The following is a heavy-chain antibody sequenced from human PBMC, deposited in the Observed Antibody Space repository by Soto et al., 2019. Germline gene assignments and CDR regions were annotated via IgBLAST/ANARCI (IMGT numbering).Heavy chain of an antibody. CDR2: ISGSGIST. D-gene: IGHD3-22*01. CDR3: AKNSESSAYSSFDY. J-gene: IGHJ4*02. V-gene: IGHV3-23*01. Sequence: PGGSLRLSCAASGLTFSSYAMSWVRQAPGKGLEWVSGISGSGISTYYADSVKGRFPISRDNSKNTLYLQMNSLRAEDTAVYYCAKNSESSAYSSFDYWGQGTLVTVSS. CDR1: GLTFSSYA.